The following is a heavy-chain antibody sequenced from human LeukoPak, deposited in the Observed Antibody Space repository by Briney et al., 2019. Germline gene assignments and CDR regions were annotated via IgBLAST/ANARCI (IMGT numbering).Heavy chain of an antibody. CDR1: GFTFSSYA. Sequence: GGSLRLSCAASGFTFSSYAMSWVRQAPGKGLEWVSAISGSGGSTYYADSVKGRFTISRDNSKNTLYLQMNSLRAEDTAVYYCARLGGTMIVVVPDNAFDIWGQGTMVTVSS. CDR2: ISGSGGST. D-gene: IGHD3-22*01. V-gene: IGHV3-23*01. J-gene: IGHJ3*02. CDR3: ARLGGTMIVVVPDNAFDI.